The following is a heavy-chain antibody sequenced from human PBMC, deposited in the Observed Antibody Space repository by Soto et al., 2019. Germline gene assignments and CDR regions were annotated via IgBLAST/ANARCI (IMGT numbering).Heavy chain of an antibody. CDR1: GFTFGNYA. CDR3: AKGGGAPGYPIDY. D-gene: IGHD3-9*01. CDR2: ISYDGSKR. Sequence: QVQLVQSGGGVVQPGKSLRLSCVGSGFTFGNYAMYWVRQTPSKGLEWVAFISYDGSKRYHADSVKGQFTISRDNPGKTVYLQLDSLRPEDTAVYYCAKGGGAPGYPIDYWGQGTLVTVSS. V-gene: IGHV3-30*18. J-gene: IGHJ4*02.